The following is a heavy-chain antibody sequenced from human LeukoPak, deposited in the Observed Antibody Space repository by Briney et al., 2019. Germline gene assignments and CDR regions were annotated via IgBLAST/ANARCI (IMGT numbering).Heavy chain of an antibody. CDR2: IKQDGSEK. D-gene: IGHD6-13*01. CDR1: GFTFSSYW. CDR3: AGPRGGAAAGTTSDY. J-gene: IGHJ4*02. Sequence: GGSLRLSCAASGFTFSSYWMSWVRQAPGKGLEWVANIKQDGSEKYYVDSVKGRFTISRDNAKNSLYLQMNSLRAEDTAVYYCAGPRGGAAAGTTSDYWGQGTLVTVSS. V-gene: IGHV3-7*01.